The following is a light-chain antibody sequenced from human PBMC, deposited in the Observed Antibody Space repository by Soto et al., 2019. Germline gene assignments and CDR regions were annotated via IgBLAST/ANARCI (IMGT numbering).Light chain of an antibody. J-gene: IGKJ1*01. Sequence: EIVLTQSPGTLSLSPGERATLSCRASQTISSSFLAWYQQKPGQAPRLLIYTASSRATGIPDRFTGSRSGTEFTLTTSSLEPEDFAVYYCQKYGSSPQTFGQGTKGDIK. V-gene: IGKV3-20*01. CDR3: QKYGSSPQT. CDR1: QTISSSF. CDR2: TAS.